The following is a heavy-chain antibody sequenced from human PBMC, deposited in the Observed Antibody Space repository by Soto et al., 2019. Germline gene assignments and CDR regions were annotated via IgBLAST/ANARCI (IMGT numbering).Heavy chain of an antibody. CDR3: SRGILV. V-gene: IGHV4-31*03. CDR2: TSYGGST. D-gene: IGHD5-18*01. Sequence: QVQLQESGPGLVKPSQTLSLTCTVSGGSINSGGYCWSWIRQHPGKGLDWIGCTSYGGSTSYNPSLKSRVTRAVDASKNQFSLKLAAVTAADTAVYYCSRGILVWGQGALITVSS. J-gene: IGHJ4*02. CDR1: GGSINSGGYC.